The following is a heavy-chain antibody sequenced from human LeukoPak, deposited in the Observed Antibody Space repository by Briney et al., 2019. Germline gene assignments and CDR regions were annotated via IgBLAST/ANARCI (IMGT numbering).Heavy chain of an antibody. CDR1: GFTFSSYA. CDR2: ISYDGSNK. J-gene: IGHJ6*02. V-gene: IGHV3-30-3*01. CDR3: ARGHITLYYYGMDV. D-gene: IGHD2-21*01. Sequence: LSGRSLRLSCAASGFTFSSYAMHWVRQAPGKGLEWVAVISYDGSNKYYADSVKGRFTISRDNSKNTLYLQMNSLRAEDTAVYYCARGHITLYYYGMDVWGQGTTVTVSS.